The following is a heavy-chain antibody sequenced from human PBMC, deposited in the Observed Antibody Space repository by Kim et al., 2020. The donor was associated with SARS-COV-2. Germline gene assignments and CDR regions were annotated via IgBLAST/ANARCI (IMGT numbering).Heavy chain of an antibody. CDR2: IYHSGST. Sequence: SETLSLTCAVSGGSISSGCYSWSWIRQPPGKGLEWIGYIYHSGSTYYNPSLKSRVTISVDRSKNQFSLKLSSVTAADAAVYYCARGLYSSSWYSWWFDPWGQGTLVTVSS. J-gene: IGHJ5*02. CDR1: GGSISSGCYS. V-gene: IGHV4-30-2*01. CDR3: ARGLYSSSWYSWWFDP. D-gene: IGHD6-13*01.